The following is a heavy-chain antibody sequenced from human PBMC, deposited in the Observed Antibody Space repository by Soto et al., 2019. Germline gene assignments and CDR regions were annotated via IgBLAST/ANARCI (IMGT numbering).Heavy chain of an antibody. V-gene: IGHV4-30-4*01. CDR2: IYYSGRT. Sequence: QVQLQESGPGQVRPSQTLSLTCSVSGGSIFGGDYYWSWIRQPPGKGLEWTGSIYYSGRTYYNPSLESRLSISVDTSKNQFSLRLSFVTAADTAVYYCARDVDSTVLKPNDAFGFWGQGTMVTVSS. D-gene: IGHD1-1*01. J-gene: IGHJ3*01. CDR3: ARDVDSTVLKPNDAFGF. CDR1: GGSIFGGDYY.